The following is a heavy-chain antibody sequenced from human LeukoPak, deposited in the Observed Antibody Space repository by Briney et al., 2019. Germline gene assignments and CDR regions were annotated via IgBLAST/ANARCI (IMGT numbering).Heavy chain of an antibody. CDR2: ISSSSSYI. CDR3: ASRPYSSGWYYFDY. Sequence: GGSLRLSCAASGYTFSNAWMSWVRQAPGKGLEWVSSISSSSSYIYYADSVKGRFTISRDNAKNSLYLQMNSLRAEDTAVYYCASRPYSSGWYYFDYWGQGTLVTVSS. D-gene: IGHD6-19*01. J-gene: IGHJ4*02. V-gene: IGHV3-21*01. CDR1: GYTFSNAW.